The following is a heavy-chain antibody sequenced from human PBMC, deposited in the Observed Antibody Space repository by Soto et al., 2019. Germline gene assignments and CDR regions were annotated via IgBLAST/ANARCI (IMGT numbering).Heavy chain of an antibody. J-gene: IGHJ4*02. CDR3: ARVPNYYDFWSGYSWSFDY. Sequence: PSETLSLTCTVSGGSISSGGYYWSWIRQHPGKGLEWIGYIYYSGSTYYNPSLKSRVTISVDTSKNQFSLKLSSVTAADTAVYYCARVPNYYDFWSGYSWSFDYWGQGTLVTVSS. CDR2: IYYSGST. V-gene: IGHV4-31*03. CDR1: GGSISSGGYY. D-gene: IGHD3-3*01.